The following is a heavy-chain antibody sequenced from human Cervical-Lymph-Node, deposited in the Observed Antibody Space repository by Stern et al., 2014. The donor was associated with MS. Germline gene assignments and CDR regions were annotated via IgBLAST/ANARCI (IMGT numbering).Heavy chain of an antibody. Sequence: QVQLQESGPGLVKPSETLSLTCTVSGGSISSYYWSWIRQPPGKGLEWIGYIYYSGSTNYNPSLKSRVTISVDTSKNQFSLKLSSVTAADTAVYYCANGRGSYYDGYFDLWGRGTLVTVSS. V-gene: IGHV4-59*01. D-gene: IGHD1-26*01. CDR1: GGSISSYY. J-gene: IGHJ2*01. CDR2: IYYSGST. CDR3: ANGRGSYYDGYFDL.